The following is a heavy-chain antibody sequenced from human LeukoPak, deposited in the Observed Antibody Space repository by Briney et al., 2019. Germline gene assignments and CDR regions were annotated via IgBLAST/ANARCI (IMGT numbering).Heavy chain of an antibody. CDR2: IIPIFGTA. CDR3: ARDQKVGATPYFGMDV. V-gene: IGHV1-69*13. D-gene: IGHD1-26*01. CDR1: GGTFSSYA. J-gene: IGHJ6*02. Sequence: SVKVSCKASGGTFSSYAISWVRQAPGQGLEWMGGIIPIFGTANYAQKFQGRVTITADESTSTAYMELSSLRSEDTAVYYCARDQKVGATPYFGMDVWGQGTTVTVSS.